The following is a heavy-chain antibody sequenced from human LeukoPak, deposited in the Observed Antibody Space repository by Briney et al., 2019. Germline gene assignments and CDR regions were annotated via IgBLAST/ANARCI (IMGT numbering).Heavy chain of an antibody. V-gene: IGHV1-2*02. Sequence: ASVKISCKASGYTFTGYCMHWVRQAPGQGLEWMGWINPKSGGTNYAQKFQGRVTMTRDTSTSTVYMELSSLRSDDTAVYYCARGELRYFDWLFPLSHYYMDVWGKGTTVTVSS. CDR2: INPKSGGT. CDR3: ARGELRYFDWLFPLSHYYMDV. D-gene: IGHD3-9*01. CDR1: GYTFTGYC. J-gene: IGHJ6*03.